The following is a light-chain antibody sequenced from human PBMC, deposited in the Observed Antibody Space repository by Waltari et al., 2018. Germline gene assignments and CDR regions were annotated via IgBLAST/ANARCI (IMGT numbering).Light chain of an antibody. CDR1: QSVSSSY. Sequence: EIVLTQSPGTLSLSPGERATLPCRASQSVSSSYLAWYQQKPGQAPRPLIYGASSRATGIPDRFSGSGSGTDFTLTISRLEPEDFAVYYCQQYGSSLPWTFGQGTKVEIK. CDR2: GAS. V-gene: IGKV3-20*01. CDR3: QQYGSSLPWT. J-gene: IGKJ1*01.